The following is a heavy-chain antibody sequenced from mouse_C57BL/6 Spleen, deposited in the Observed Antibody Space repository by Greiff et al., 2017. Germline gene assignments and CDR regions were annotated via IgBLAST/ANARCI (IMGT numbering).Heavy chain of an antibody. J-gene: IGHJ1*03. CDR2: IDPSDSET. Sequence: VQLQQSGAELVRPGSSVKLSCKASGYTFTSYWMHWVKQRPIQGLEWIGNIDPSDSETHYNQKFKDKATLTVDKSSSTAYMQLSSLTSEDSAVXYCARDYYGSSHWYFDVWGTGTTVTVSS. D-gene: IGHD1-1*01. V-gene: IGHV1-52*01. CDR1: GYTFTSYW. CDR3: ARDYYGSSHWYFDV.